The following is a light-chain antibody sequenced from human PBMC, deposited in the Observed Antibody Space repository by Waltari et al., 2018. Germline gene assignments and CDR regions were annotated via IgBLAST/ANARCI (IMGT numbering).Light chain of an antibody. CDR1: QTISSW. CDR3: QQCNNFPYT. J-gene: IGKJ2*01. Sequence: DIQLTQSPSTLSASVGDRVTITCRASQTISSWLAWYQQRPGEAPKLLIYKASSLESGVPSRFSGSGAGTEFTLTISSLQPEEFATFYCQQCNNFPYTFGQGTKLEIK. CDR2: KAS. V-gene: IGKV1-5*03.